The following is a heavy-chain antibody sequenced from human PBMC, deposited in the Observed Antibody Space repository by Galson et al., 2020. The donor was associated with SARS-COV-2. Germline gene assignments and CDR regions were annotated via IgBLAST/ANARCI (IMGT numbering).Heavy chain of an antibody. Sequence: GGSLRLSCAASGFTFDDYAMHWVRQAPGKGLEWVSLISGDGGSTYYADSVKGRFTISRDNSKNSLYLQMNSLRTEDTALYYCANIAVAGHEPYYFDYWGQGTLVTVSS. CDR2: ISGDGGST. V-gene: IGHV3-43*02. J-gene: IGHJ4*02. CDR3: ANIAVAGHEPYYFDY. D-gene: IGHD6-19*01. CDR1: GFTFDDYA.